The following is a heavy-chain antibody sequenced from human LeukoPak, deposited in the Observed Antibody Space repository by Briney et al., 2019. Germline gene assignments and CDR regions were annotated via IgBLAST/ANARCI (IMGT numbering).Heavy chain of an antibody. CDR2: ISGSGGST. Sequence: GGSLRLSCAASGFTFSSYAMSWVRQAPGKGLEWVSAISGSGGSTYYADSVKGRFTISRNNSKNTLYLQMNSLRAEDTAVYYCAKNPHYYDSSGYYYLSWFDPWGQGTLVTVSS. CDR3: AKNPHYYDSSGYYYLSWFDP. CDR1: GFTFSSYA. J-gene: IGHJ5*02. V-gene: IGHV3-23*01. D-gene: IGHD3-22*01.